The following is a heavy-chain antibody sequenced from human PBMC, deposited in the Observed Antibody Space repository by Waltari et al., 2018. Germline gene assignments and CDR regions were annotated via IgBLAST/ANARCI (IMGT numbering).Heavy chain of an antibody. CDR2: IWYDGSNK. D-gene: IGHD2-2*02. J-gene: IGHJ6*02. CDR3: ARDKGVGRYCSSTSCYTDYYYGMDV. V-gene: IGHV3-33*01. CDR1: GFTFSSNG. Sequence: QVQLVESGGGVVQPGRSLRLSCAASGFTFSSNGMHWVRQAPGRGLAWVAVIWYDGSNKYYADSVKGRFTISRDNSKNTLYLQMNSLRAEDTAVYYCARDKGVGRYCSSTSCYTDYYYGMDVWGQGTTVTVSS.